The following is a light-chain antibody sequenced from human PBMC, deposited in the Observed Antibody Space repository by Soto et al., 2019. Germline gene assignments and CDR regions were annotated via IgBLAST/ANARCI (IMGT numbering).Light chain of an antibody. CDR3: QQRTKWPWT. J-gene: IGKJ1*01. CDR1: QSVSSY. V-gene: IGKV3-11*01. CDR2: DAS. Sequence: EVVLTQSPATLSLSPGEIAALSCRASQSVSSYLAWYQQKPGQAPRLLIYDASNRATGIPARFSGSGSGTDFTLTISSLEPEDFAVYYCQQRTKWPWTFGQGTTVEI.